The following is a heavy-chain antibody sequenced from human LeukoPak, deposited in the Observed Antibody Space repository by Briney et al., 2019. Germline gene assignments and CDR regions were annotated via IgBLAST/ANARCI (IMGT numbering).Heavy chain of an antibody. J-gene: IGHJ4*02. CDR3: AKQRTWSGYNYFDY. CDR1: GFTFSSYA. V-gene: IGHV3-23*01. Sequence: GGSLRLSCAASGFTFSSYAMSWVRQAPGKGLEWVSVISGSGGSTYYADSVKGRFTISRDNSKNTLYLQMNSLRAEDTAVYYCAKQRTWSGYNYFDYWGQGTLVTVSS. D-gene: IGHD3-3*01. CDR2: ISGSGGST.